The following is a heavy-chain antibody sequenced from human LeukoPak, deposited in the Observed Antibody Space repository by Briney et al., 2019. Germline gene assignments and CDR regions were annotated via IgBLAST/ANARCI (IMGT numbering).Heavy chain of an antibody. CDR1: GYTFTSYG. V-gene: IGHV1-18*01. D-gene: IGHD6-19*01. CDR2: ISAYNGNT. Sequence: GASVKVSCKASGYTFTSYGISWVRQAPGQGLEWMGWISAYNGNTNYAQKLQGRVTMTTDTSTSTAYMELRSLRSDDTAVYYCARDADQGGWSSNYDYWGQGTLVTVSS. CDR3: ARDADQGGWSSNYDY. J-gene: IGHJ4*02.